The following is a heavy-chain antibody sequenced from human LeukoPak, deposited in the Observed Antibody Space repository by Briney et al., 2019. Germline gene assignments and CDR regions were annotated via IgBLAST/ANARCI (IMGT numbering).Heavy chain of an antibody. CDR1: GYSISSGYY. V-gene: IGHV4-38-2*02. D-gene: IGHD5-12*01. Sequence: SETLSLTCTVSGYSISSGYYWGWIRQPPGKGLEWIGSIYHSGSTYYNPSLKSRVTISVDTSKNQFSLKLSSVTAADTAVYYCARDIVATNAHFDYWGQGTLVTVSS. CDR2: IYHSGST. CDR3: ARDIVATNAHFDY. J-gene: IGHJ4*02.